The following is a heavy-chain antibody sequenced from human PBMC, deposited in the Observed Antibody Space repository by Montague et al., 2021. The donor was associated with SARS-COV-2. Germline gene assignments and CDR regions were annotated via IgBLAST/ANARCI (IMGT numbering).Heavy chain of an antibody. Sequence: VSPGASLSSDSLSWPWISQSPSRGLEWLASTYYRSKWYNDSAPSVSGRATVKPDTSRNQFSLHLDSVTPEDTALYFCARKMDSSFDVWGKGTMVIVSS. J-gene: IGHJ3*01. CDR2: TYYRSKWYN. CDR3: ARKMDSSFDV. D-gene: IGHD2-2*03. V-gene: IGHV6-1*01. CDR1: GASLSSDSLS.